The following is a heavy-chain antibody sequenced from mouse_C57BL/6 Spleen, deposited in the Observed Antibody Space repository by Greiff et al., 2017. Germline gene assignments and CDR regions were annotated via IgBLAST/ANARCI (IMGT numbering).Heavy chain of an antibody. V-gene: IGHV1-64*01. J-gene: IGHJ4*01. CDR1: GYTFTSYW. Sequence: VQLQQSGAELVKPGASVKLSCKASGYTFTSYWMHWVKQRPGQGLEWIGMIHPNSGSTNYNEKFKSKATLTVDKSSSTAYMQLSSLTSEDSAVYYCAREGGNYNYAMDYWGQGTSVTVSS. CDR3: AREGGNYNYAMDY. D-gene: IGHD2-1*01. CDR2: IHPNSGST.